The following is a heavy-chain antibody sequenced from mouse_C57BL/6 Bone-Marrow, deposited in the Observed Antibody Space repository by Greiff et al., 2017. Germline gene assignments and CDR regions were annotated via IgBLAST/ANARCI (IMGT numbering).Heavy chain of an antibody. D-gene: IGHD1-1*01. CDR1: GFTFSDYG. Sequence: EVMLVESGGGLVKPGGSLKLSCAASGFTFSDYGMHWVRQAPEKGLEWVAYISSGSSTIYYADTVKGRFTISRDNAKNTLFLQMTSLRSEDTAMYYCARTITTVVAPFDYWGQGTTLTVSS. J-gene: IGHJ2*01. CDR2: ISSGSSTI. CDR3: ARTITTVVAPFDY. V-gene: IGHV5-17*01.